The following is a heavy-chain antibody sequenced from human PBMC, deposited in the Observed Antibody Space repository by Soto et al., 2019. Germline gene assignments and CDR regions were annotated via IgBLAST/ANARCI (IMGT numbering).Heavy chain of an antibody. CDR3: ARGITGTTFDY. CDR1: GFTVSHNY. CDR2: IYASGST. V-gene: IGHV3-53*01. Sequence: GGSLRFSCAASGFTVSHNYMSWVRQAPGRGLEWVSVIYASGSTYYADSVKGRFTISRDDSKNTLYLQMNSLRAEDTAVYYCARGITGTTFDYWGQGTLVTVSS. J-gene: IGHJ4*02. D-gene: IGHD1-20*01.